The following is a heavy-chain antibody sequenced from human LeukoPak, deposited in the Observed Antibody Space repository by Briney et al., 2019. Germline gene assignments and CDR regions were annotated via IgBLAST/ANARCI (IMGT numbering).Heavy chain of an antibody. CDR1: GFTFDDYA. J-gene: IGHJ6*02. Sequence: GGSLRLSCAASGFTFDDYAMNWVRQAPGKGLEWVSGISWNSGSTGYADSVKGRFTISRDNAKNSLYLQMNSLRAEDTALYYCAKDTGSYYYYGMDVWGQGTTVTVSS. V-gene: IGHV3-9*01. CDR2: ISWNSGST. D-gene: IGHD1-1*01. CDR3: AKDTGSYYYYGMDV.